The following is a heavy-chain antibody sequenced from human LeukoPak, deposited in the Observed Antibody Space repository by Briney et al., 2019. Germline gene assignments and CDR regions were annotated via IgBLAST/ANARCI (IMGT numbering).Heavy chain of an antibody. CDR3: ASVKSTDSSSPRGFDY. V-gene: IGHV5-51*01. D-gene: IGHD6-13*01. CDR2: IYPGDSDT. Sequence: GESLKISCKGSGYSFTTYWIGWVRQMPGKGLEWMGIIYPGDSDTIYSPSLQGQVTISADKSISTAYLQWRSLKASDTAMYHCASVKSTDSSSPRGFDYWGRGTLVTVPS. J-gene: IGHJ4*02. CDR1: GYSFTTYW.